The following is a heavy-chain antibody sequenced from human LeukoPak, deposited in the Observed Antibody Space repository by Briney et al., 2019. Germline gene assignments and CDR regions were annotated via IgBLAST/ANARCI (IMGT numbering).Heavy chain of an antibody. D-gene: IGHD6-19*01. V-gene: IGHV4-39*01. Sequence: PSETLSLTCTVSGVSTTNGIYYWAWTRQSPGRRLERNGSVHNVGSTHYNLSLRSRVTMSIDTSKNQFSLRLISVTAADTAVYYCARHAEYNSGWHFYLDHWGQGILVTVSS. CDR1: GVSTTNGIYY. J-gene: IGHJ4*02. CDR3: ARHAEYNSGWHFYLDH. CDR2: VHNVGST.